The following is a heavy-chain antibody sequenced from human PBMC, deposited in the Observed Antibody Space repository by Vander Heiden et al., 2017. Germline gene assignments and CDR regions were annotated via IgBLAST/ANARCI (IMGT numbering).Heavy chain of an antibody. Sequence: EVQLLESGGGLVQPEGPQRLPCAASGSPFRSYAMSWVRQAPGKGLEWVSAISGSGGGTYYADSVKGRFTISRDNSKNTLYLQMSSLRAEDTAIYYCARDQGTGAYYFDYWGQGTLVTVSA. D-gene: IGHD7-27*01. CDR1: GSPFRSYA. V-gene: IGHV3-23*01. CDR3: ARDQGTGAYYFDY. CDR2: ISGSGGGT. J-gene: IGHJ4*02.